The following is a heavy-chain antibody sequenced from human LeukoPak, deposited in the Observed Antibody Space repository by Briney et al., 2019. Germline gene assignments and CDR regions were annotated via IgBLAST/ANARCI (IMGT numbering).Heavy chain of an antibody. D-gene: IGHD3-16*02. J-gene: IGHJ4*02. CDR3: AREGDIMITFGGVIARTPFDY. Sequence: PGGSLRLSCVVSGFTFSSFAMNWIRQPPGKGLEWIGSIYYSGSTYYNPSLKSRVTISVDTSKNQFSLKLSSVTAADTAVYYCAREGDIMITFGGVIARTPFDYWGQGTLVTVSS. CDR2: IYYSGST. CDR1: GFTFSSFAM. V-gene: IGHV4-39*07.